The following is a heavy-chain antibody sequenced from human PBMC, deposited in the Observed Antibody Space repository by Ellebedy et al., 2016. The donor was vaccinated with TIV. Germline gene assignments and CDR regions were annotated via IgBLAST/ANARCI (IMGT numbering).Heavy chain of an antibody. CDR1: GFNFRGYW. CDR3: AKHLAAPGEYYYYYYGMDV. V-gene: IGHV3-7*01. J-gene: IGHJ6*02. CDR2: IKQDGWEE. Sequence: PGGSLRLSCAASGFNFRGYWMGWVRQAPGKGREWVASIKQDGWEELYVDSVRGRFTISRDNAKNSLNLQMSSLRAEDTAVYYCAKHLAAPGEYYYYYYGMDVWGQGTTVTVSS. D-gene: IGHD6-13*01.